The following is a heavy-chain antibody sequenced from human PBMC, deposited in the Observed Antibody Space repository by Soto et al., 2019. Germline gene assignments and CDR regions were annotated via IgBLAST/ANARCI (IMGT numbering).Heavy chain of an antibody. V-gene: IGHV1-46*01. J-gene: IGHJ4*02. D-gene: IGHD3-16*02. Sequence: ASVKVSCKASGYTFTSYYMHWVRQAPGQGLEWIGIINPSGGSTSYAQKFQGRVTMTRDTSTSTVYMELSSLRSEDTAVYYCARDSDYVWGSYRPLDYWGQGTLVTVSS. CDR1: GYTFTSYY. CDR2: INPSGGST. CDR3: ARDSDYVWGSYRPLDY.